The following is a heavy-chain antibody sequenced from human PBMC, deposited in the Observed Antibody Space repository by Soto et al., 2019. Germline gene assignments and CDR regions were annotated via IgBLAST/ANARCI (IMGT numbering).Heavy chain of an antibody. Sequence: ASVKVSCKXSGYTFTGYYMHWVRQAPGQGLEWMGWINPNSGNTGYAQKFQGRVTMTRNTSISTAYMELSSLRSEDTAVYYCARELLTTGPPPGAYYYYYGMDVWGQGTTVTVSS. CDR3: ARELLTTGPPPGAYYYYYGMDV. D-gene: IGHD4-4*01. CDR2: INPNSGNT. CDR1: GYTFTGYY. J-gene: IGHJ6*02. V-gene: IGHV1-8*02.